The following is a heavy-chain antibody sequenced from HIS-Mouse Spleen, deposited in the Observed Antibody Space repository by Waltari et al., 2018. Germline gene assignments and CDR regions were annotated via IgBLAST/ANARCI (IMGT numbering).Heavy chain of an antibody. D-gene: IGHD6-13*01. J-gene: IGHJ2*01. V-gene: IGHV4-39*07. CDR1: GASISSSSYY. CDR3: AREIPYSSSWYDWYFDL. Sequence: QLQLQESGPGLVKPSETLSLPCTVSGASISSSSYYWGWLRQPPGKGLEWIGSIYYSGSTYYNPSLKSRVTISVDTSKNQFSLKLSSVTAADTAVYYCAREIPYSSSWYDWYFDLWGRGTLVTVSS. CDR2: IYYSGST.